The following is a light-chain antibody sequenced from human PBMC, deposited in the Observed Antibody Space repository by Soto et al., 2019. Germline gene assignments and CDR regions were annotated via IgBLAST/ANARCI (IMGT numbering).Light chain of an antibody. CDR1: QNVYNN. CDR2: DAS. CDR3: QQCRNWPLT. J-gene: IGKJ4*01. V-gene: IGKV3-15*01. Sequence: EIVMTQSPATLSVSPGEGATLSRKASQNVYNNLAWYQQRPGQPPRLLIYDASTRATGISARFSGSGYGTEFTLTISSLQSEDFAVYVCQQCRNWPLTFGGGTKVEIK.